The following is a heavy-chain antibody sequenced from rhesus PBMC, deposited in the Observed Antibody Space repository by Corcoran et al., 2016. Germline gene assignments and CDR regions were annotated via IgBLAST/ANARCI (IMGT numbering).Heavy chain of an antibody. CDR1: GGSISDDYY. J-gene: IGHJ4*01. CDR3: ARGRIQSHFGY. CDR2: IYGSGGGT. V-gene: IGHV4-106*01. Sequence: QVQLQESGPGLVKPSETLSLTCAVSGGSISDDYYWCWIRQPPGKGLEWIGYIYGSGGGTNYNPSLKNRVTISIDTSKNQFSLKLSSVTAADTAVYYCARGRIQSHFGYWGQGVLVTVSS. D-gene: IGHD4-23*01.